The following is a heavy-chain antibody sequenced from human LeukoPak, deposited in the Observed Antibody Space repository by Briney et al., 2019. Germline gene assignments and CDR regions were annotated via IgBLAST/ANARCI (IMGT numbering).Heavy chain of an antibody. CDR2: ISGSGGGT. J-gene: IGHJ3*02. CDR1: GVTFSSYV. Sequence: GGSLRLSCEASGVTFSSYVMSWVRQAPGKGPEWVSGISGSGGGTYYADSVTGRFAISRDNSKNTLYLQMNSLRAEDTAVYYCVQEGPRGLAFDIWGQGAKVTVSS. CDR3: VQEGPRGLAFDI. V-gene: IGHV3-23*01.